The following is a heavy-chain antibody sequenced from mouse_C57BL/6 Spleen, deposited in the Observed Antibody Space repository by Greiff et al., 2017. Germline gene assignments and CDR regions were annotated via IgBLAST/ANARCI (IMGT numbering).Heavy chain of an antibody. Sequence: QVTLKESGPGILQSSQTLSLTCSFSGFSLSTSGMGVSWIRQPSGKGLEWLAHIYWDDDKRYNPSLKSRLTISKDTSRNQVFLKITSVDTADTATYYCASYYDYDEVFAYWGQGTLVTVSA. V-gene: IGHV8-12*01. D-gene: IGHD2-4*01. CDR1: GFSLSTSGMG. CDR3: ASYYDYDEVFAY. CDR2: IYWDDDK. J-gene: IGHJ3*01.